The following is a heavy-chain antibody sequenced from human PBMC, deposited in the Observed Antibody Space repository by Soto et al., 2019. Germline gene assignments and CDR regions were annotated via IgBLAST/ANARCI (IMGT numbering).Heavy chain of an antibody. V-gene: IGHV3-23*01. J-gene: IGHJ6*02. Sequence: DVQLLESGGNLVQPGGSLTLSCSASGFTLSSYAMSWVRQAPGQGLEWVSSISAGGDMTYNSDSVKGRFTISRDNSNNAVFLQMHNLRIEDTALYYCARGDRGGSGSPASYYYSGWDVWGQGATVTV. CDR1: GFTLSSYA. CDR2: ISAGGDMT. CDR3: ARGDRGGSGSPASYYYSGWDV. D-gene: IGHD3-10*01.